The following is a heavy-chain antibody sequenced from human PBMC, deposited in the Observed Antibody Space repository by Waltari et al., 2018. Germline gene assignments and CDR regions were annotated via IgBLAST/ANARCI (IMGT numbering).Heavy chain of an antibody. CDR2: INHSGST. V-gene: IGHV4-34*01. Sequence: QVQLQQWGAGLLKPSETLSLTCAVYGGSFSGYYWCWIRQPPGKGLEWIGEINHSGSTNDNPSLKSRVTISVDTSKNQFSLKLSSVTAADTAVYYCARGGTSKRGNWFDPWGQGTLVTVSS. D-gene: IGHD2-2*01. CDR1: GGSFSGYY. J-gene: IGHJ5*02. CDR3: ARGGTSKRGNWFDP.